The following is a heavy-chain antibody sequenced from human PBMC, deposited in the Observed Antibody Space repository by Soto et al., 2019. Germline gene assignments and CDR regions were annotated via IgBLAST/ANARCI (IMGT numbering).Heavy chain of an antibody. Sequence: GGSLRFSXTVSGFAFNNYGINWVRQAPGKGLEWVSSISKSDYTYYSDSVKGRFTISRDNAKNSVSLQMNTLRVEDTAVYYCAREDSIIIPAVSDFWGQGTLVTVSS. J-gene: IGHJ4*02. CDR3: AREDSIIIPAVSDF. CDR2: ISKSDYT. CDR1: GFAFNNYG. D-gene: IGHD2-2*01. V-gene: IGHV3-21*01.